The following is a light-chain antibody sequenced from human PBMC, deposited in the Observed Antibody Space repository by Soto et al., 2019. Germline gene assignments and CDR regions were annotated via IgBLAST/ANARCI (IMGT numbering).Light chain of an antibody. CDR2: EVS. CDR1: SSDVANYNF. V-gene: IGLV2-23*02. CDR3: CSYAGSSTFV. Sequence: QSVLTQPASVSGSPGQSITLSCTGTSSDVANYNFVTWYQQHPGKAPKLMIYEVSKRPSGVSDRFSGSKSGNTASLTISGLQAEDEADYYCCSYAGSSTFVFGTGTKVTVL. J-gene: IGLJ1*01.